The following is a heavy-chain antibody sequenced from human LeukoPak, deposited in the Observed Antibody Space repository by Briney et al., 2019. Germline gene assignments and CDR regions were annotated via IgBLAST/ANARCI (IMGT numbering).Heavy chain of an antibody. CDR1: GFTLSDYY. CDR2: ITSSGDDI. V-gene: IGHV3-11*01. Sequence: GGSLKLSCAASGFTLSDYYMSWIRQAPGKGLEWVAYITSSGDDIYYAESVKGRFTIYRDNAKNALFLRMSSLRVEDTATYYCASDIVATSGDFWGQGTLVSVSS. D-gene: IGHD5-12*01. J-gene: IGHJ4*02. CDR3: ASDIVATSGDF.